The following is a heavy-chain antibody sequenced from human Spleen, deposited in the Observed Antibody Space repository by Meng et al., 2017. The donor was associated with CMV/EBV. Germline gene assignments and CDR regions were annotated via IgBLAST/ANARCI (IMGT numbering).Heavy chain of an antibody. J-gene: IGHJ6*02. CDR3: AKALGYCSSTSCYKDYGMDV. D-gene: IGHD2-2*02. Sequence: GESLKISCAASGFTFSSYAMSWGRQAPGKGLEWVSAISGSGGSTYYADSVKGRFTISRDNSKNTLYLQMNSLRAEDTAVYYCAKALGYCSSTSCYKDYGMDVWGQGTTVTVSS. V-gene: IGHV3-23*01. CDR1: GFTFSSYA. CDR2: ISGSGGST.